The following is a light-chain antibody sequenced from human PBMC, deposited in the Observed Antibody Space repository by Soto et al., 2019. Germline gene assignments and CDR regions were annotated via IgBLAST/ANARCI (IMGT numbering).Light chain of an antibody. V-gene: IGKV4-1*01. CDR1: QSLLYNSNNKNY. Sequence: DIVMTQSPDSLAVSLGERATINCKSSQSLLYNSNNKNYLAWYQQKPGQPPKLLIYWASTRESGVPDRFNGSGSGTDFTLTISRLEPEDSAVYYCQQYGSSPTWTFGQGTKVDIK. CDR3: QQYGSSPTWT. CDR2: WAS. J-gene: IGKJ1*01.